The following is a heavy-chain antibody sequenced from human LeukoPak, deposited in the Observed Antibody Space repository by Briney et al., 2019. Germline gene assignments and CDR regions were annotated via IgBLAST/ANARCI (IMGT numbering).Heavy chain of an antibody. D-gene: IGHD4-17*01. J-gene: IGHJ3*02. CDR2: ISYIGST. Sequence: SETLSLTCTVSDDSFSSHYWTWIRQPPGKGLEWIGYISYIGSTYYNPSPKSRVTISVDTSKNQFSLKVSSVPAADTAVYCGARDPTTVTKGFDIWGQGTLVTVSS. CDR1: DDSFSSHY. CDR3: ARDPTTVTKGFDI. V-gene: IGHV4-59*11.